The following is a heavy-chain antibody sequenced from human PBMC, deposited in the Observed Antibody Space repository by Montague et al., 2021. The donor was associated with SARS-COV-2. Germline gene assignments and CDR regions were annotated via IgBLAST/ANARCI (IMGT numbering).Heavy chain of an antibody. D-gene: IGHD3-16*02. CDR2: ISYSATS. Sequence: SETLSLTCTFSGASRSTKNYYWGWIRQPPGKGLEWIGSISYSATSYSNPSLKSRVTMSVDTSRNQLSLNLSSVTVADTAVYYCARLGITLGGVIVIRYYFDFWAREPWSPSPQ. CDR1: GASRSTKNYY. V-gene: IGHV4-39*01. J-gene: IGHJ4*02. CDR3: ARLGITLGGVIVIRYYFDF.